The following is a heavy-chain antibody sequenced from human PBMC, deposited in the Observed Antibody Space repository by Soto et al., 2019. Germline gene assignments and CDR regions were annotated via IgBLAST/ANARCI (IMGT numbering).Heavy chain of an antibody. CDR1: GYTFTGYD. D-gene: IGHD2-15*01. J-gene: IGHJ5*02. CDR2: MNPNSGNT. V-gene: IGHV1-8*01. Sequence: ASVKVSCKASGYTFTGYDINWVRQAPGQGLEWMGWMNPNSGNTGYAQKFQGRVTMTKNTSISTAYMELSSLRSEDTAVYYCAAGRGSGRWFDPWGQGTLVTVSS. CDR3: AAGRGSGRWFDP.